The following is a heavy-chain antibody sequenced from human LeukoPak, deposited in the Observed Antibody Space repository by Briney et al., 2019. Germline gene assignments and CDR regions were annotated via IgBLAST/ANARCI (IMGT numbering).Heavy chain of an antibody. J-gene: IGHJ4*02. Sequence: PSETLSLTCTVSGGSISSSSYYWGWIRQPPGKGLEWIGSIYYSGSTYYNPSLKSRVTISVDTSKNQFSLKLSSVTAADTAVYYCAREPGRWFGELGLAFDYWGQGTLVTVSS. CDR3: AREPGRWFGELGLAFDY. CDR1: GGSISSSSYY. CDR2: IYYSGST. D-gene: IGHD3-10*01. V-gene: IGHV4-39*07.